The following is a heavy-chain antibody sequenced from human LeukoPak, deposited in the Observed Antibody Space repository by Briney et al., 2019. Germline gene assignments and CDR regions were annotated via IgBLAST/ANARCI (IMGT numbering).Heavy chain of an antibody. CDR1: GFTFSDYT. V-gene: IGHV3-21*01. D-gene: IGHD2-15*01. CDR2: ITARSSYM. J-gene: IGHJ6*02. Sequence: GGSLRLSCAASGFTFSDYTMNWVRQAPGKGLEWVACITARSSYMYYADSVKGRFTISRDNAKNSLYLQMNSLRAEDTAVYYCAKDRLTYYYYGMDVWGQGTTVTVSS. CDR3: AKDRLTYYYYGMDV.